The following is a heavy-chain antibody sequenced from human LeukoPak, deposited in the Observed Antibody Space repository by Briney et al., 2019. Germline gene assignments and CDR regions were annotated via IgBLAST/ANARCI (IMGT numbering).Heavy chain of an antibody. CDR1: GVSISGDNYQ. CDR3: ARYGSGSTWFDP. CDR2: INYSGST. J-gene: IGHJ5*02. D-gene: IGHD3-10*01. Sequence: SQTLSLTCTVSGVSISGDNYQWSWIRQPPGKGLEWIGYINYSGSTYYNPSLKSRVTISADTSKNHFSLRLSSVTAADTAVYYCARYGSGSTWFDPWGQGTLVTVSS. V-gene: IGHV4-30-4*01.